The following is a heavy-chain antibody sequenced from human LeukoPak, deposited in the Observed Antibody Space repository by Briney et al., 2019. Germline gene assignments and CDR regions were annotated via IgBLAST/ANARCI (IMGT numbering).Heavy chain of an antibody. CDR3: TKDTEYVPGSGYRYFDY. V-gene: IGHV3-9*01. CDR1: GFTFYDYA. D-gene: IGHD5-24*01. Sequence: PGGSLRLSCAASGFTFYDYAMHWVRHAPGKGLEWVSGISWNSGILGYADSVKGRFTISRDSAKNSLYLQMNSLRADDTALYYCTKDTEYVPGSGYRYFDYWGQGTLVTVSS. J-gene: IGHJ4*02. CDR2: ISWNSGIL.